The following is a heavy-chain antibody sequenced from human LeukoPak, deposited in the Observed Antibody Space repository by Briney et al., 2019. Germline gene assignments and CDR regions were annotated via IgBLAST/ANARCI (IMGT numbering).Heavy chain of an antibody. J-gene: IGHJ5*02. Sequence: GSLRLSCAASGFTFTTYWMAWVRQAPGKGLEWVANIKRDGSVKYYVDSLKGRFTISRDNAENSLFLQMNSLRAEDTAVYYCARDRAYSSWGQGTLVTVSS. V-gene: IGHV3-7*01. CDR1: GFTFTTYW. D-gene: IGHD5-18*01. CDR3: ARDRAYSS. CDR2: IKRDGSVK.